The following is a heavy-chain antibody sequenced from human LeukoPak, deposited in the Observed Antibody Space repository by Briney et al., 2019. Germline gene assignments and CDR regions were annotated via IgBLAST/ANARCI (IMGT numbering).Heavy chain of an antibody. CDR2: IYPGDSDT. D-gene: IGHD2-21*02. CDR1: GYSFTSYW. V-gene: IGHV5-51*01. CDR3: ARGPIYCGGDCYPDY. J-gene: IGHJ4*02. Sequence: GESLKISCKGAGYSFTSYWIGWVRQMPGKGLEWMGIIYPGDSDTRYSPSFQGQVTISADKSISTTYLQWSSLKASDTAMSYCARGPIYCGGDCYPDYWGQGTLVTVSS.